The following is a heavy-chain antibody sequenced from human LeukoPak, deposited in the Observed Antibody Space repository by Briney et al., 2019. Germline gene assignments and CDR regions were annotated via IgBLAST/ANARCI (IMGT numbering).Heavy chain of an antibody. CDR3: ASFPYYDFWSGQDWFDP. Sequence: PSETLSLTCTVSGGSISSGDYYWSGIRQPPGKGLEWIGYIYYSGSTYYNPSLKSRVTISVDTSKNQFSLKLSSVTAADTAVYYCASFPYYDFWSGQDWFDPWGQGTLVTVSS. CDR2: IYYSGST. J-gene: IGHJ5*02. D-gene: IGHD3-3*01. CDR1: GGSISSGDYY. V-gene: IGHV4-30-4*08.